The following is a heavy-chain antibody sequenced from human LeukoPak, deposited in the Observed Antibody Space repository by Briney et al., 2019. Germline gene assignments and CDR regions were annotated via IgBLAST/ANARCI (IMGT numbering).Heavy chain of an antibody. J-gene: IGHJ6*03. CDR3: ARAVPPPYYDFWSGYYRGDYYYYYMDV. CDR2: IYHSGST. V-gene: IGHV4-38-2*02. CDR1: GYSISSGYY. Sequence: SETLSLTCTVSGYSISSGYYWGWIRQPPGKGLEWIGSIYHSGSTYYNPSLKSRVTISLDTSKNQFSLKLSSVTAADTAVYYCARAVPPPYYDFWSGYYRGDYYYYYMDVWGKGTTVTVSS. D-gene: IGHD3-3*01.